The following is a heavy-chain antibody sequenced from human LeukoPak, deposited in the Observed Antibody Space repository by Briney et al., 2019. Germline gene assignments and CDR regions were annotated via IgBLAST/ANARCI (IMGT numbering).Heavy chain of an antibody. V-gene: IGHV3-49*04. J-gene: IGHJ4*02. Sequence: GGSLRLSCTTSGFIFGDYAMSWVRQAPGKGLQWVGFIRSKAYGATTEYAASVKGRFTISRDDSKSIAYLQMNSLKTEDTAMYYCTRDGATLDYWGQGTLVTVSS. CDR2: IRSKAYGATT. CDR3: TRDGATLDY. CDR1: GFIFGDYA. D-gene: IGHD1-26*01.